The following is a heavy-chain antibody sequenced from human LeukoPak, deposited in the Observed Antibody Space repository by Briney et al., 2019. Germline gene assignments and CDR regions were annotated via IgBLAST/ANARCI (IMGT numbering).Heavy chain of an antibody. CDR3: ARDISGSYSTDY. J-gene: IGHJ4*02. V-gene: IGHV3-30-3*01. Sequence: GGALRLSCAASGFTFSSYAMHWVRQAPGKGLEWVAVIQYDGSSKWYADSVKGRFTISRDNSQNTLYLQMNSLRVEDTSVYHCARDISGSYSTDYWGQGTLVTVSS. CDR1: GFTFSSYA. CDR2: IQYDGSSK. D-gene: IGHD1-26*01.